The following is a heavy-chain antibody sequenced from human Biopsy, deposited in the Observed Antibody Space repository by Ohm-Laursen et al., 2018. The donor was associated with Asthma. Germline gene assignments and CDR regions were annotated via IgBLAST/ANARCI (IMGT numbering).Heavy chain of an antibody. J-gene: IGHJ3*02. Sequence: ASVKVSCKASGYTFTSYYMHWVRQAPGQGLEWMGIINPSGGSTSYAQKFQGRVTMTRDTSTSTGYMEVSSLRSEDTAVYYCARVSITPGAFDIWGQGTMVTVSS. CDR2: INPSGGST. CDR1: GYTFTSYY. V-gene: IGHV1-46*01. CDR3: ARVSITPGAFDI. D-gene: IGHD3-10*01.